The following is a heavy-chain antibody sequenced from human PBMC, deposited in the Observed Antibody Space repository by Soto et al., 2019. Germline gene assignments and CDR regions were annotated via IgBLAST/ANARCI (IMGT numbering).Heavy chain of an antibody. D-gene: IGHD4-17*01. CDR2: ISGSGGVT. CDR3: ATARWLSSPALDY. J-gene: IGHJ4*02. CDR1: GFTFNNYA. V-gene: IGHV3-23*01. Sequence: EVQLLESGGGLVQPGGSLRLSCAASGFTFNNYALIWVRQAPGKGLDWVSGISGSGGVTKYADSVKGRFTISRDNSKNTVYLQMNNLRAEDTAIYYCATARWLSSPALDYWGLGTLVTVSS.